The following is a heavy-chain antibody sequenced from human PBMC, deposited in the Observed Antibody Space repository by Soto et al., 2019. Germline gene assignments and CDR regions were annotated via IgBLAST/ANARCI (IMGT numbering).Heavy chain of an antibody. Sequence: PSQTLSLTCAISGDSVSSNSAAWNWIRQSPSRGLEWLGRTYYRSKWYNDYAVSVKSRITINPDTSKNQFSLQLNSVTPEDTAVYYCASTPRYCSGGSCQLDAFDIWGQGTMVTVSS. CDR2: TYYRSKWYN. CDR3: ASTPRYCSGGSCQLDAFDI. D-gene: IGHD2-15*01. V-gene: IGHV6-1*01. CDR1: GDSVSSNSAA. J-gene: IGHJ3*02.